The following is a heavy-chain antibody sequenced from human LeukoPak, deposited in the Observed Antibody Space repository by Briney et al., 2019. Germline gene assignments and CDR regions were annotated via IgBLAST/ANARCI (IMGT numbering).Heavy chain of an antibody. CDR3: ARRYSSGWYYFGY. V-gene: IGHV4-39*01. CDR2: IYYSGST. D-gene: IGHD6-19*01. CDR1: GGSISSSSYY. Sequence: SETLSLTCTVSGGSISSSSYYWGWIRQPPGKGLEWIGSIYYSGSTYYNPSLKSRVTISVDTSKNQFSLKLSSVTAADTAVYYCARRYSSGWYYFGYWGQGTLVTVSS. J-gene: IGHJ4*02.